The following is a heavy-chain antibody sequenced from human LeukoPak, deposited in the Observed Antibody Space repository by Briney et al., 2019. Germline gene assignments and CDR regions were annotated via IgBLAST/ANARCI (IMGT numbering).Heavy chain of an antibody. D-gene: IGHD3-16*01. CDR2: IYDSGST. CDR1: GGSLSNHY. J-gene: IGHJ4*02. CDR3: ARGRIGGPKAPFDY. Sequence: SETLSLTCGVSGGSLSNHYWSWIRQPPGKGLEWIGHIYDSGSTTYNPSLKSRVTMSVDTSKNQFSLNLSSVTAADTAVYYCARGRIGGPKAPFDYWGQGTLVTVSS. V-gene: IGHV4-59*11.